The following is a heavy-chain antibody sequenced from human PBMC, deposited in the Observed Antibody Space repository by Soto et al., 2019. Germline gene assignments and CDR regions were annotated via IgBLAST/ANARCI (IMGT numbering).Heavy chain of an antibody. CDR3: ARDKYDFWSGYGRYYGMDV. J-gene: IGHJ6*02. Sequence: GASGKVSCKASGYTFTSYYMHWVRQAPGQGLERMGIINPSGGSTSYAQKFQRRVTMNRDTSTSTVYMELSSLRSEDTAVYYCARDKYDFWSGYGRYYGMDVWGQGTTVTVSS. D-gene: IGHD3-3*01. CDR1: GYTFTSYY. V-gene: IGHV1-46*01. CDR2: INPSGGST.